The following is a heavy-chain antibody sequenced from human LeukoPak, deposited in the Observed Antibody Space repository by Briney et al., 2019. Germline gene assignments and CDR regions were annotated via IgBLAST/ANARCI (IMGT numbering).Heavy chain of an antibody. CDR2: ISAYNGNT. D-gene: IGHD3-22*01. J-gene: IGHJ4*02. V-gene: IGHV1-18*04. CDR3: ARCEVADYYDRSGLLQTDY. CDR1: GYTFTGYY. Sequence: ASVKVSCKASGYTFTGYYMHWVRQAPGQGLEWMGWISAYNGNTNYAQKLQGRVTMTTDTSTSTAYMELRSLRSDDTAVYYCARCEVADYYDRSGLLQTDYWGQGTLVTVSS.